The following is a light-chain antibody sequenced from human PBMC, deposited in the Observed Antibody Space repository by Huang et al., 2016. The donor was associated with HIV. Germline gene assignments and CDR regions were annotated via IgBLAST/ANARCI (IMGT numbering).Light chain of an antibody. J-gene: IGKJ4*01. V-gene: IGKV2-30*02. CDR2: KVS. CDR3: MQGTHWPLT. Sequence: DVVMTQSPLSLPVTLGQSASISCRSSQSLLHRDGNTYLIWLQQRPGHSPRRLIYKVSNRDSGVPDRFSGSGSGSDFTLRISRVEPEDVGVYYCMQGTHWPLTFGGGTKVEIK. CDR1: QSLLHRDGNTY.